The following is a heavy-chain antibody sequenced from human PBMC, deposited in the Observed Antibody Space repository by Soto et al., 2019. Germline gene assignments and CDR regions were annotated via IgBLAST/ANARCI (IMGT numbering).Heavy chain of an antibody. V-gene: IGHV3-30*03. CDR1: GFTFSSYG. J-gene: IGHJ4*02. CDR2: ISYDGSNK. Sequence: GSLRLSCAASGFTFSSYGMHWVRQAPGKGLEWAAVISYDGSNKYYADSVKGRFTISRDNSKNTLYLQMNSLRAEDTAVYYCARLQGSSWTPFDSWGQGTLVTVSS. CDR3: ARLQGSSWTPFDS. D-gene: IGHD6-13*01.